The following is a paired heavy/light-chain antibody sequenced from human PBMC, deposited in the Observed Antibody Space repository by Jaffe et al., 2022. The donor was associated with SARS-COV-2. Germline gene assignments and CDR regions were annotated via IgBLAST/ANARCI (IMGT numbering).Heavy chain of an antibody. Sequence: QVQLQESGPGLVKPSETLSLTCAVSGYSISSGYCWGWIRQPPGKGLEWIGIIYHSGSTYYNPSLRSRVTISLDTSKNQFSLKLSSVTASDTAVYYCARGSVVRGVTVNWFDPWGQGTLVTVSS. J-gene: IGHJ5*02. CDR3: ARGSVVRGVTVNWFDP. CDR1: GYSISSGYC. D-gene: IGHD3-10*01. CDR2: IYHSGST. V-gene: IGHV4-38-2*01.
Light chain of an antibody. CDR3: QQRSNWRT. Sequence: EIVLTQSPATLSLSPGERATLSCRASQSVSSYLAWYQQKPGQAPRLLIYDASIRATGIPARFSGSGSGTDFTLTISSLEPEDSAVYYCQQRSNWRTFGQGTRLEIK. V-gene: IGKV3-11*01. J-gene: IGKJ5*01. CDR1: QSVSSY. CDR2: DAS.